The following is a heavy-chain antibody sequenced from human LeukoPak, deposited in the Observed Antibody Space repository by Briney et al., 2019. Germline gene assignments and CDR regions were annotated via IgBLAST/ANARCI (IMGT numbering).Heavy chain of an antibody. J-gene: IGHJ6*03. CDR3: ARDPGGGRYYYYYMDV. CDR2: ISYDGSNK. D-gene: IGHD2-15*01. CDR1: GFTFSSYA. Sequence: PGGSLRLSCAASGFTFSSYAMHWVRQAPGKGLEWVAVISYDGSNKYYADSVKGRFTISRDNSKNTLYLQMNSLRAEDTAVYYCARDPGGGRYYYYYMDVWGKGTTVTVSS. V-gene: IGHV3-30*04.